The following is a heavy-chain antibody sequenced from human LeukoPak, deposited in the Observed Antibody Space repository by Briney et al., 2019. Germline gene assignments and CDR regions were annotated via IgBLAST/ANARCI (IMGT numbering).Heavy chain of an antibody. CDR3: ARFAYCGGDCYSRQWDNYYWYFHL. V-gene: IGHV5-51*01. CDR2: IYPGDSDT. CDR1: GYSFTTYW. Sequence: GESLKISCRASGYSFTTYWIGWVRQMPGRGLDYMGIIYPGDSDTRYSPSFQGQVTISADKPINTAYLQWSSLKASDTAMYYCARFAYCGGDCYSRQWDNYYWYFHLWGRGTLVTVPS. J-gene: IGHJ2*01. D-gene: IGHD2-21*02.